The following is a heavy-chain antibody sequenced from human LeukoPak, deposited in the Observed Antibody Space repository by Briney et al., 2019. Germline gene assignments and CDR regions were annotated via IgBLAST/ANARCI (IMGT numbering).Heavy chain of an antibody. CDR1: GYTFTSYG. D-gene: IGHD1-1*01. CDR2: ISAYNGNT. CDR3: ARGALEYYYYYGMDV. Sequence: ASVKVSCKASGYTFTSYGISWVRQAPGQGLEWMGWISAYNGNTNYAQKFQGRVTITADKSTSTAYMELSSLRSEDTAVYYCARGALEYYYYYGMDVWGQGTTVTVSS. J-gene: IGHJ6*02. V-gene: IGHV1-18*01.